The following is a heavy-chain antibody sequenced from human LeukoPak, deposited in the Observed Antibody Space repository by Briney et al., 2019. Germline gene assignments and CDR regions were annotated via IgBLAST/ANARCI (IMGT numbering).Heavy chain of an antibody. CDR3: AKVDFFASSGWFPFDY. CDR2: ISGSGGST. CDR1: GFTFSSYS. J-gene: IGHJ4*02. D-gene: IGHD6-19*01. V-gene: IGHV3-23*01. Sequence: GGSLRLSCAASGFTFSSYSMNWVRQAPGKGLEWVSAISGSGGSTYYADSVKGRFTISRDNSKNTLYLQMNSLRAEDTAVYYCAKVDFFASSGWFPFDYWGQGTLVTVSS.